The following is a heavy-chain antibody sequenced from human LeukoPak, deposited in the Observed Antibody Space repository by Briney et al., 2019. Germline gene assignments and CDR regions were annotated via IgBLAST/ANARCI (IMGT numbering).Heavy chain of an antibody. D-gene: IGHD2-8*01. V-gene: IGHV3-53*01. CDR3: ARGAGYCTNGVCPIFDY. Sequence: GGSLRLSCAASGFTVSSNYMSWVRQAPGKGLEWVSVIYSGGSTYYADSVKGRFTISRDNSKNTLYLQMNSLRAEDTAVYYCARGAGYCTNGVCPIFDYWGQGTLVTVSS. CDR2: IYSGGST. CDR1: GFTVSSNY. J-gene: IGHJ4*02.